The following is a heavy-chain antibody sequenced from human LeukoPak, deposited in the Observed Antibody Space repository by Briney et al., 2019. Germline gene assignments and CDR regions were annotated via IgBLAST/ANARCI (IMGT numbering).Heavy chain of an antibody. CDR3: ASGGYSFLC. CDR2: IKQDGSEK. D-gene: IGHD5-18*01. V-gene: IGHV3-7*03. CDR1: GFSFSSYW. J-gene: IGHJ4*02. Sequence: PGGSLTLSCAASGFSFSSYWMNWDRQAPGKGLEWVANIKQDGSEKYYVDSVKGRFTISRYNAKNPLYLQMNSLRAEDTAVYYCASGGYSFLCWGREPWSPSPQ.